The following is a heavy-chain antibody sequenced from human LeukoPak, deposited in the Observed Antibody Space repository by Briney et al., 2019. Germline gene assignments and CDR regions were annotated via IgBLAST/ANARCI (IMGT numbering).Heavy chain of an antibody. CDR2: IYYSGST. J-gene: IGHJ4*02. CDR1: GGSISSGDYS. D-gene: IGHD3-22*01. CDR3: ARGTYDSSGGTFDY. V-gene: IGHV4-30-4*01. Sequence: SETLSLTCTVSGGSISSGDYSWSWIRQPPGKGLEWIGYIYYSGSTYYNPSLKSRVTISVDTSKNQFSLKLSSVTAADTAVYYCARGTYDSSGGTFDYWGQGTLVTVSS.